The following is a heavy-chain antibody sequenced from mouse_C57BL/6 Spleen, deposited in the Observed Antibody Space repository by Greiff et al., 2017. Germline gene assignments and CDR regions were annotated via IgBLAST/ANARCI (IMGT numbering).Heavy chain of an antibody. D-gene: IGHD1-1*01. J-gene: IGHJ2*01. CDR3: TTYYGSSLYYFDY. CDR2: IDPEDGDT. CDR1: GFNIKDYY. V-gene: IGHV14-1*01. Sequence: EVQLQQSGAELVRPGASVKLSCTASGFNIKDYYMHWVKQRPEQGLEWIGRIDPEDGDTEYAPKFQGKATMTADTSSNTAYLQHSSLASEDTAVYYCTTYYGSSLYYFDYWGQGTTLTVSS.